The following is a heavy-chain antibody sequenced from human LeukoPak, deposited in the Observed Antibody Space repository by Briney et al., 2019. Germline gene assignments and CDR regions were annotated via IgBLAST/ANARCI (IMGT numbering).Heavy chain of an antibody. CDR2: ISAYNGNT. Sequence: ASVKVSCKASGYTFTSYGISWVRQAPGQGLEWMGWISAYNGNTNCAQKLQGRVTMTTDTSTSTAYMELRSLRSDDTAVYYCARDSSWNYYDSSGHFDYWGQGTLVTVSS. J-gene: IGHJ4*02. D-gene: IGHD3-22*01. V-gene: IGHV1-18*01. CDR1: GYTFTSYG. CDR3: ARDSSWNYYDSSGHFDY.